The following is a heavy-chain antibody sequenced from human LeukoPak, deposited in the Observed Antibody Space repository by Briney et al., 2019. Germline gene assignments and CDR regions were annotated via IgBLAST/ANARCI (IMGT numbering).Heavy chain of an antibody. CDR1: GGSISSSSYY. D-gene: IGHD6-19*01. Sequence: SETLSLTCTVSGGSISSSSYYWGWIRQPPGKGLEWIGSIYYSGSTYYNPSLKSRVTISVDTSKNQFSLKLSSVTAADTAVYYCASPDPRYSSGVKNYYYMDVWGKGTTVTVSS. CDR3: ASPDPRYSSGVKNYYYMDV. CDR2: IYYSGST. V-gene: IGHV4-39*01. J-gene: IGHJ6*03.